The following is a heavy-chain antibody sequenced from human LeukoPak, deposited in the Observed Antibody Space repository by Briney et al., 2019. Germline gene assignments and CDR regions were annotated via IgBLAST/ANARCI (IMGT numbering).Heavy chain of an antibody. CDR1: GYSFTDYY. CDR3: ARDEYSRYYFMDV. J-gene: IGHJ6*02. CDR2: VKPSDGST. V-gene: IGHV1-46*01. Sequence: GASVKVSCKASGYSFTDYYLHWVRQAPGQGLEWLGIVKPSDGSTNYAETFQGRVTMTSDTSTTTVYMELRNLRFDDTAVYYCARDEYSRYYFMDVWGQGTTVIVSS. D-gene: IGHD6-6*01.